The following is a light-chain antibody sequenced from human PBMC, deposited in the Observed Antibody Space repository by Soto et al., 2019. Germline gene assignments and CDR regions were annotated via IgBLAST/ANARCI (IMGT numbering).Light chain of an antibody. CDR2: AAS. CDR3: QQAYNFPQT. J-gene: IGKJ3*01. Sequence: DIQMTQSPSSVSATVGDRVTITCRASQDISSWLAWYQQKPGKAPKLLIYAASSLQSGVPSRFSGSGSGTDFTLTISSLQPEDSAIYYCQQAYNFPQTFGPGTKVDIK. V-gene: IGKV1-12*01. CDR1: QDISSW.